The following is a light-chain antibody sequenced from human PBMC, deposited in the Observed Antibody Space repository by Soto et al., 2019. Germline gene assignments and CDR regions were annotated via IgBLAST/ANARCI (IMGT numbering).Light chain of an antibody. CDR2: SNS. CDR3: ISYRGSDTSYV. CDR1: SSNIGSNT. Sequence: QSVLTQPPSASGTPGQRVTISCSGTSSNIGSNTVNWYQQLPGTAPKLLMYSNSQRPSGVPDRFSGSKSGTSASLAISGLQSEDEADYYCISYRGSDTSYVFGTGTKVTVL. J-gene: IGLJ1*01. V-gene: IGLV1-44*01.